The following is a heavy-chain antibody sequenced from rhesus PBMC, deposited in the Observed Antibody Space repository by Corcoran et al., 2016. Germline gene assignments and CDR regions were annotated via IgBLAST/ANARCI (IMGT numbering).Heavy chain of an antibody. CDR3: ARLSWNSLDY. D-gene: IGHD1-1-1*01. J-gene: IGHJ4*01. Sequence: QVQLQESGPGLVKASETLSLTCAVSGGSVSNSNWWTWIRQPPGKGLEWIGYIGGGSGSTSYNPSLISRVTISRDTSHSQVSLKLNSVTAADAAVYYCARLSWNSLDYWGQGVLVTVSS. CDR2: IGGGSGST. V-gene: IGHV4-65*01. CDR1: GGSVSNSNW.